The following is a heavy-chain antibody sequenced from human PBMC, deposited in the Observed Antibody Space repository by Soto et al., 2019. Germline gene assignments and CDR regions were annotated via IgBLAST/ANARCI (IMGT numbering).Heavy chain of an antibody. J-gene: IGHJ4*02. V-gene: IGHV3-33*01. Sequence: QVQLVESGGGVVQPGRSLRLSCAASGFTFSSYGMHWVRQAPGKGLEWVAVIWYDGSNKYYADSVKGRFTISRDNSKNTLYLQMNILRAEDTAVYYCARDVDTAMPDDYWGQGTLVTVSS. CDR1: GFTFSSYG. D-gene: IGHD5-18*01. CDR3: ARDVDTAMPDDY. CDR2: IWYDGSNK.